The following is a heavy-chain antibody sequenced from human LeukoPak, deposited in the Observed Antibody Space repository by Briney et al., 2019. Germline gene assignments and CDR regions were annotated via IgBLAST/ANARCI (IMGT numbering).Heavy chain of an antibody. V-gene: IGHV4-61*01. J-gene: IGHJ5*02. Sequence: SETLSLTCTVSGGSVSSGSYYWSWIRQPPGKGLEWIGEIYHSGSTNYNPSLKSRVTISVDKSKNQFSLKLSSVTAADTAVYYCARDGSSGWYRDGWFDPWGQGTLVTVSS. CDR2: IYHSGST. D-gene: IGHD6-19*01. CDR3: ARDGSSGWYRDGWFDP. CDR1: GGSVSSGSYY.